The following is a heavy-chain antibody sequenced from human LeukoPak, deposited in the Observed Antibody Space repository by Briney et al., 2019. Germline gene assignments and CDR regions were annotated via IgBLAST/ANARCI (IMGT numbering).Heavy chain of an antibody. Sequence: HGESLKISCRSSGYSFTSYWISWVRQMPGKGLEWMGRIDPSDSYTNYSPSFQGHVTISADKSISTAYLQWSSLKASDTAMYYCARRRKAYDSSGYYLYYFDYLRQGTLVTVSS. CDR2: IDPSDSYT. CDR1: GYSFTSYW. CDR3: ARRRKAYDSSGYYLYYFDY. V-gene: IGHV5-10-1*01. D-gene: IGHD3-22*01. J-gene: IGHJ4*02.